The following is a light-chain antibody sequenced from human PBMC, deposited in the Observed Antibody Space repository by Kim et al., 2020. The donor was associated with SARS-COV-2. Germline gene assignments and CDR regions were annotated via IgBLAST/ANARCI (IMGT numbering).Light chain of an antibody. V-gene: IGLV4-69*01. CDR1: SGHTTYA. CDR3: QTWDTGIRV. Sequence: SVKLTCTLSSGHTTYAIAWHQQQPEKGPRYLMKLNSDGSHTKGDGIPDRFSGSSSGAERYLTISSLQSEDEADYYCQTWDTGIRVFGGGTKVTVL. J-gene: IGLJ3*02. CDR2: LNSDGSH.